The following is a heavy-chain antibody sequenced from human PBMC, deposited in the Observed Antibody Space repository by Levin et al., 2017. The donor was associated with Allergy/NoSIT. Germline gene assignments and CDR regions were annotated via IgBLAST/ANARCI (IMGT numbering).Heavy chain of an antibody. Sequence: GGSLRLSCAASGFTFSSYAMHWVRQAPGKGLEWVAVISYDGSNKYYADSVKGRFTISRDNSKNTLYLQMNSLRAEDTAVYYCAREGKDLWFGESWSYYFDYWGQGTLVTVSS. D-gene: IGHD3-10*01. J-gene: IGHJ4*02. CDR3: AREGKDLWFGESWSYYFDY. V-gene: IGHV3-30*04. CDR1: GFTFSSYA. CDR2: ISYDGSNK.